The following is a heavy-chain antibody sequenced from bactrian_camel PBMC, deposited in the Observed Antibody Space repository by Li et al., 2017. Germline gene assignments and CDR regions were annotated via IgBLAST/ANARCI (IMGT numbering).Heavy chain of an antibody. D-gene: IGHD3*01. CDR2: IYTRDGTA. CDR3: AAARPAGVTACFEFTI. V-gene: IGHV3S54*01. CDR1: GYTAVINY. J-gene: IGHJ4*01. Sequence: VQLVESGGGSVQAGGSLRLSCAASGYTAVINYMGWIHQSPGNEREVLAAIYTRDGTAHYADSVKGRFTISQDNAKNTLYLQMSSLKPEDTAIYYCAAARPAGVTACFEFTIWGQGTQVTVS.